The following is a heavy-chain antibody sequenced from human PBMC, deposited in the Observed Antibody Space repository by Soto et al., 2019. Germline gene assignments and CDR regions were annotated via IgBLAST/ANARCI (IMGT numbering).Heavy chain of an antibody. Sequence: PSETLSLTCTVSGGSISSSSYYWGWIRQPPGKGLEWIGSIYYSGSTYYNPSLKSRVTISVDTSKNQFSLKLSSVTAADTAVYYCASQGYYFDYWGQGTLVTVSS. V-gene: IGHV4-39*01. CDR2: IYYSGST. CDR3: ASQGYYFDY. CDR1: GGSISSSSYY. J-gene: IGHJ4*02.